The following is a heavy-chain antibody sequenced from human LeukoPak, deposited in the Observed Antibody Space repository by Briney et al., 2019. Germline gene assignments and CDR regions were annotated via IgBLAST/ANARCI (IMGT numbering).Heavy chain of an antibody. CDR3: ARDFLSSSEGNWFDP. Sequence: PSETLSLTCTVSGGSISSYYWSWIRQPPGKGLEWIGYIYYSGSTNYNPSLKSRVTISVDTSKNQFSLKLSSVTAADTAAYYCARDFLSSSEGNWFDPWGQGTLVTVSS. V-gene: IGHV4-59*01. CDR2: IYYSGST. J-gene: IGHJ5*02. D-gene: IGHD6-6*01. CDR1: GGSISSYY.